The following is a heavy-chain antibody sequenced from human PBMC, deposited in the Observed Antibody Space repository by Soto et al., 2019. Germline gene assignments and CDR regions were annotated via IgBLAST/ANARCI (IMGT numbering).Heavy chain of an antibody. CDR1: GYTFTSYW. V-gene: IGHV5-51*01. Sequence: LGESLKISCKGSGYTFTSYWIGWVRQMPGKGLEWMGIIYPGDSDTRYSPSFQGQVAISADKSISTAYLQWRSLKASDTAMYYCARVSRWCSSTTTCYLGHGFDIWGQGTMVTVSS. CDR2: IYPGDSDT. J-gene: IGHJ3*02. D-gene: IGHD2-2*01. CDR3: ARVSRWCSSTTTCYLGHGFDI.